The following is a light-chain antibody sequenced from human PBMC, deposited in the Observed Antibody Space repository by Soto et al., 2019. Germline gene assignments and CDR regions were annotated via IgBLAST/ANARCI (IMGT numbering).Light chain of an antibody. V-gene: IGKV3D-11*01. J-gene: IGKJ5*01. CDR3: QQRNDWRRGT. CDR1: QAVNTR. Sequence: EIVLTQSPATLSSFPGDRVTLSCRASQAVNTRLAWYQHKPGQAPRLLIYLTSNRAAGIPARFSGSGSGTDFTLTISDVEPEDFAVYYCQQRNDWRRGTFGQGTRLEIK. CDR2: LTS.